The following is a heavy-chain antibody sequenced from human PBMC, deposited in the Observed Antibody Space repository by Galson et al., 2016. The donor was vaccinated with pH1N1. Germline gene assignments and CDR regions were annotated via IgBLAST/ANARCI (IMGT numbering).Heavy chain of an antibody. J-gene: IGHJ4*01. CDR1: GYSFTTSW. V-gene: IGHV5-51*01. Sequence: QSGAEVKKPGESLKISCKGSGYSFTTSWIGWVRQMPGKGLEWMGIIYAGDSDTRYSPPFQGQVTISVDKSITAAYLHWSSLEASDSAMYYCAIRHGGEASSVGVEYWGHGTLVTVSS. CDR3: AIRHGGEASSVGVEY. D-gene: IGHD2-21*01. CDR2: IYAGDSDT.